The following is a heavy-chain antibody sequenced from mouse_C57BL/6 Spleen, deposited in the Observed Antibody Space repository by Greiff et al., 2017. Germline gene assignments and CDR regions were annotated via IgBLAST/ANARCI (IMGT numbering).Heavy chain of an antibody. CDR1: GYTFTDYE. CDR3: TRRSGNSTYCAMDV. Sequence: QVQLQQSGAELVRPGASVTLSCKASGYTFTDYEMHWVKQTPVHGLEWIGAIDPETGGTAYNQKFKGKAILTADKSSSTAYMELRSLTSEDSSVYYCTRRSGNSTYCAMDVWGTGTSVTVSS. CDR2: IDPETGGT. J-gene: IGHJ4*01. V-gene: IGHV1-15*01. D-gene: IGHD1-1*01.